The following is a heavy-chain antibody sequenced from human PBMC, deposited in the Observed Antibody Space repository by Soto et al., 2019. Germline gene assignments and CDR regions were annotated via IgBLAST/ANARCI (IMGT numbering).Heavy chain of an antibody. V-gene: IGHV1-18*01. CDR2: ISGYNGNT. Sequence: QVQLVQSGAEVKKPGASVKVACKASGYIFANYGITWVRQAPGQGLEWMGWISGYNGNTKYAQNLQGRVTITPDTSTTTAYMELRNLRSDDTAVYYCARDEVPAANWLDRWGQGTLVTVSS. CDR3: ARDEVPAANWLDR. J-gene: IGHJ5*02. CDR1: GYIFANYG. D-gene: IGHD2-2*01.